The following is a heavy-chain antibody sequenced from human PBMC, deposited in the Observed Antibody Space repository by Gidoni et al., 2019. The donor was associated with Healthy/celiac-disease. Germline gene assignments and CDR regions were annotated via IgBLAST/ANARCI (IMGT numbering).Heavy chain of an antibody. CDR2: IWYDGSNK. Sequence: QVEQVASGGGVVQLGGSLRLPCAAPGVLVSRCGWTWARQAPGKGQEWGSVIWYDGSNKYYAYSVKGRFTISRDNSKNTLYLQMNSLRAEDTAVYYCARDRDIVVVPAARHYYYYMDVWGKGTTVTVSS. CDR1: GVLVSRCG. V-gene: IGHV3-33*01. CDR3: ARDRDIVVVPAARHYYYYMDV. J-gene: IGHJ6*03. D-gene: IGHD2-2*01.